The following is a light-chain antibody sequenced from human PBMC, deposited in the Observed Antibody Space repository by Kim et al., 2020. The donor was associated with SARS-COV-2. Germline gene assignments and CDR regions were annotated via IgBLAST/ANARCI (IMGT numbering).Light chain of an antibody. Sequence: EAVMIQSPLYLSVRLGQPASISCRSSQSLVYSGGDTYLNWLYQRPGQSPRRLIYKVSSRDSGVPDRFSGSGSGTDFTLTISRVEAEDVGIYYCMQGTHWPLTFGQGTRLEIK. V-gene: IGKV2-30*01. CDR2: KVS. CDR3: MQGTHWPLT. J-gene: IGKJ5*01. CDR1: QSLVYSGGDTY.